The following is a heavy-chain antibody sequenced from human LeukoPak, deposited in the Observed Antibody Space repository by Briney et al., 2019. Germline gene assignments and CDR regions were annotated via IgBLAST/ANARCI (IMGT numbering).Heavy chain of an antibody. D-gene: IGHD3-22*01. Sequence: SETLSLTCTVSGGSISSSSYYWGWIRQPPGKGLEWIGSVYYSGITYYNPSLKSRVTISVDTSKNQFSLRQSSVTAADTAVYYCARQRGYHYDSATNRFSDLRGQGTRVTVSS. CDR3: ARQRGYHYDSATNRFSDL. V-gene: IGHV4-39*01. CDR2: VYYSGIT. CDR1: GGSISSSSYY. J-gene: IGHJ5*02.